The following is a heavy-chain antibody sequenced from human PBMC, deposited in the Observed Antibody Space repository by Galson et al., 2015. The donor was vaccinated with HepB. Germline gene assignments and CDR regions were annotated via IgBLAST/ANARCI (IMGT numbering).Heavy chain of an antibody. CDR2: INPSDTYT. J-gene: IGHJ4*02. CDR3: WRFGLSRDGYYD. CDR1: GYTFTSNW. V-gene: IGHV5-10-1*01. D-gene: IGHD5-24*01. Sequence: QSGAEVTKPGASLRISCKGSGYTFTSNWISWVRQLPGKGLEWMGRINPSDTYTEYSPSFQGHVTISVDTSVSTAFLQWSSLKASDTAIYYCWRFGLSRDGYYDWGQGTLVIVSS.